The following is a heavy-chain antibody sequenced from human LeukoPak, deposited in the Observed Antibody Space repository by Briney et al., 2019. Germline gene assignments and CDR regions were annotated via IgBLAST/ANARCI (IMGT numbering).Heavy chain of an antibody. J-gene: IGHJ3*02. CDR1: GFTFSSYE. CDR3: AREIAAAGHHDAFDI. CDR2: ISSSGSTI. V-gene: IGHV3-48*03. Sequence: GGSLRLSCAASGFTFSSYEMNWARQAPGKGLEWVSYISSSGSTIYYADSVKGRFTISRDNAKNSLYLQMNSLRAEDTAVYYCAREIAAAGHHDAFDIWGQGTMVTVSS. D-gene: IGHD6-13*01.